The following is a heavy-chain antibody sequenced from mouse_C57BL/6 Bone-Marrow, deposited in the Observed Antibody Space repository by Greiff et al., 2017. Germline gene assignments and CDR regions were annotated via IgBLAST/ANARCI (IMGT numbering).Heavy chain of an antibody. CDR3: ARPSYYSNWWVAWFAY. CDR1: GFTFSSYA. D-gene: IGHD2-5*01. V-gene: IGHV5-4*03. Sequence: EVKVIESGGGLVKPGGSLKLSCAASGFTFSSYAMSWVRQTPEKRLEWVATISDGGSYTYYPDNVKGRFTISRDNAKNNLYLQLSHLKSEETAMYYCARPSYYSNWWVAWFAYWGQGTLVTVSA. J-gene: IGHJ3*01. CDR2: ISDGGSYT.